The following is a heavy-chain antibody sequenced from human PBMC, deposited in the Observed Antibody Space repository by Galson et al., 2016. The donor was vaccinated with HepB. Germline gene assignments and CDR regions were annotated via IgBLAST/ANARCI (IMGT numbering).Heavy chain of an antibody. D-gene: IGHD3-22*01. Sequence: SETLSLTCTVSGDSIRSTNYYWGWVRQPPGKGLEWIGSIYYSGNTYYNTSLLSRVSVSIDTPKNQFSLKVTAVPAADAAVYYCMRHYSSGPRAVDSWGQGTLVTVSP. CDR3: MRHYSSGPRAVDS. CDR1: GDSIRSTNYY. J-gene: IGHJ4*02. V-gene: IGHV4-39*01. CDR2: IYYSGNT.